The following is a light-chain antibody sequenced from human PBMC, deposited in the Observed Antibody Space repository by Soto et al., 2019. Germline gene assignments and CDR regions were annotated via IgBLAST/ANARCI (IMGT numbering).Light chain of an antibody. V-gene: IGKV3-15*01. Sequence: EIVMTQSPATLSVSPGERATLSCGASQSVSSNLAWYQQKPGQAPRLLIYGASTRATGIPARFSGSGSGTEFTITISSLQSEDFAVYYCQQYNNWPPWTFGQGTKVDIK. CDR2: GAS. CDR3: QQYNNWPPWT. CDR1: QSVSSN. J-gene: IGKJ1*01.